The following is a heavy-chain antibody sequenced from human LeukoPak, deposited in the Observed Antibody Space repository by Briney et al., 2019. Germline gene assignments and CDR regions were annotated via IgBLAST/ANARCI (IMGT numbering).Heavy chain of an antibody. J-gene: IGHJ2*01. CDR3: ARHYVEMATSFDP. CDR1: EFTFTSYS. V-gene: IGHV3-21*01. D-gene: IGHD5-24*01. Sequence: GGSLRLSCAASEFTFTSYSMNWVRQAPGKGLEWVSSISSSSDYIYYADSVKGRFTVSRDNAKNSLYLQMDSLRAEDTAVYYCARHYVEMATSFDPWGRGTLVTVSS. CDR2: ISSSSDYI.